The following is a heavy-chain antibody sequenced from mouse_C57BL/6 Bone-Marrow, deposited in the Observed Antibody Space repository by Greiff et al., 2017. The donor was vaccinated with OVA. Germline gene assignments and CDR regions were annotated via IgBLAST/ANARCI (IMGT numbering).Heavy chain of an antibody. J-gene: IGHJ2*01. D-gene: IGHD2-10*01. CDR1: GYAFSSSW. CDR2: IYPGDGDT. Sequence: VQLQQSGPELVKPGASVKISCKASGYAFSSSWMNWVKQRPGKGLEWIGRIYPGDGDTNYNGKFKGKATLTADKSSSTAYMQLSSLTSEDSAVYSCARKGRLAYYYYFDYWGQGTTLTVSS. CDR3: ARKGRLAYYYYFDY. V-gene: IGHV1-82*01.